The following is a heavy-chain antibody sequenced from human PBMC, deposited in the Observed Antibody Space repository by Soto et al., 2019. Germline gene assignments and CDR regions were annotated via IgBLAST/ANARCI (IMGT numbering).Heavy chain of an antibody. Sequence: QVQLVQSGAEEKKPGASVKVSCKASGYTFTNYAMHWVRQAPGQKLEWMGWINADNGNTKYSHKFQGRVTITRDTTASTAYMALGSLRSDNTSVYYCPGGLPLWFDHWGQGTRVTVSS. CDR3: PGGLPLWFDH. D-gene: IGHD2-21*01. CDR2: INADNGNT. J-gene: IGHJ5*02. CDR1: GYTFTNYA. V-gene: IGHV1-3*05.